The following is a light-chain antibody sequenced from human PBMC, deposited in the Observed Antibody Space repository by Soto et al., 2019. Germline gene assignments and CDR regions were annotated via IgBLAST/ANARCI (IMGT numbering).Light chain of an antibody. J-gene: IGLJ2*01. CDR1: NIGSKS. V-gene: IGLV3-21*04. CDR3: QVWDSSSDQ. Sequence: SYELTQPPSVSVAPGKTARITCGGNNIGSKSVHWYQQKPGQAPVLVIYYDSDRPSGIPERFSGSNSGNTDTLTISRVEAGDEADYYCQVWDSSSDQFGGGTKLTVL. CDR2: YDS.